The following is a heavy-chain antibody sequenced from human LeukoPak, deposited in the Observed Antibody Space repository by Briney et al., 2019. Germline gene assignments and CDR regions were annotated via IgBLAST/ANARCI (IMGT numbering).Heavy chain of an antibody. CDR3: TREGVGGYSYGYYY. CDR2: IRSKAYGGTT. J-gene: IGHJ4*02. CDR1: GFTFGDYA. D-gene: IGHD5-18*01. V-gene: IGHV3-49*03. Sequence: GGSLRLSCTASGFTFGDYAMSWFRQATGKGLEWVGFIRSKAYGGTTEYAASVKGRFTISRDDSKSIAYLQMNSLKTEDTAVYYCTREGVGGYSYGYYYWGQGTLVTVSS.